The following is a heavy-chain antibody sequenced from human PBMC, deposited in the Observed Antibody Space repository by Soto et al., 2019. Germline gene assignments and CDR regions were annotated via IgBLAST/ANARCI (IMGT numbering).Heavy chain of an antibody. V-gene: IGHV1-69*02. Sequence: QVQLVQSGAEVKKPGSSVKVSCKASGGTFSSYTSSWVRQAPGQGLEWMGRIIPILGIANYAEKFQGRVTITADKSTSTAYMELSSLRSEDTAVYYCARGPFGNYAIPLPFVYWGQGTLVTVSS. CDR1: GGTFSSYT. CDR3: ARGPFGNYAIPLPFVY. CDR2: IIPILGIA. J-gene: IGHJ4*02. D-gene: IGHD4-4*01.